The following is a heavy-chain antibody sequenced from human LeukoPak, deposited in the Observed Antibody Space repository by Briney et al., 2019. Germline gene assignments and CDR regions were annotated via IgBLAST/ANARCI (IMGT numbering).Heavy chain of an antibody. V-gene: IGHV3-64*02. CDR2: ITSNGGST. Sequence: RGSLRLSCVGSGFTFSGHTMHWVRQAPGKGLEYVSAITSNGGSTYYADSVKGRFTISRDNSKNTLYLQMGSLRVEDMAVYYCARAPRWQQLIPGYFDQWGQGTLVTVSS. J-gene: IGHJ4*02. CDR1: GFTFSGHT. CDR3: ARAPRWQQLIPGYFDQ. D-gene: IGHD6-13*01.